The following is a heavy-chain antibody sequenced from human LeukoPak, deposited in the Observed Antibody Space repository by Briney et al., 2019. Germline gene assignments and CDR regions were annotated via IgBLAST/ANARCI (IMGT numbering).Heavy chain of an antibody. J-gene: IGHJ4*02. CDR2: ISSSGSTI. Sequence: PGGSLRLSCAASGFTFSGYEMNWVRQAPGKGLEWVSYISSSGSTIYYADSVKGRFTISRDNAKNSLYLQMNSLRAEDTAVYYCASTPYYFDYWGQGTLVTVSS. D-gene: IGHD5/OR15-5a*01. CDR1: GFTFSGYE. CDR3: ASTPYYFDY. V-gene: IGHV3-48*03.